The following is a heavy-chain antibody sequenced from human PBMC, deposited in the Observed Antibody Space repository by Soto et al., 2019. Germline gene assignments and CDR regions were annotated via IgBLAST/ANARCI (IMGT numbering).Heavy chain of an antibody. J-gene: IGHJ6*02. V-gene: IGHV1-3*01. D-gene: IGHD6-13*01. CDR2: INAGNGNT. CDR3: ARGPSSAAGNGYYGMDV. Sequence: ASVKVSCKASGYTFTSYAMHWVRQAPGQRLEWMGWINAGNGNTKYSQKFQGRVTITRNTSASTAYMELSSLRSEDTAVYYCARGPSSAAGNGYYGMDVWGQGTTVTVSS. CDR1: GYTFTSYA.